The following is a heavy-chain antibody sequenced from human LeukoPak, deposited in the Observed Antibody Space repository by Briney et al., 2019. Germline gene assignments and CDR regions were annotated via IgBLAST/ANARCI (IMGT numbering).Heavy chain of an antibody. CDR3: ARGGAPMATRIWSGYHDQYNWFDP. CDR2: IIPIFGTA. D-gene: IGHD3-3*01. Sequence: SVKVSCKASGGTFSSYAISWVRQAPGQGLEWMGGIIPIFGTANYAQKFQGRVTITADESTSTAYMELSSLRSEDTAVYYCARGGAPMATRIWSGYHDQYNWFDPWGQGTLVTVSS. V-gene: IGHV1-69*13. J-gene: IGHJ5*02. CDR1: GGTFSSYA.